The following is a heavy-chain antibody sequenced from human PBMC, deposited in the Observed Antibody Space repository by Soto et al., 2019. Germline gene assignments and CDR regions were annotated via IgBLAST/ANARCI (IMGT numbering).Heavy chain of an antibody. Sequence: GGSLRLSCAASGFSFSISPMHWVRQAPGKGPEWVALTSYDGTNKFYADSVKGRFTISRDNSKSTLYLQVDSLRPEDAAVYYCARDPKTSGGQHWAFNYFDSWGQGTLVTVSS. J-gene: IGHJ4*02. D-gene: IGHD7-27*01. CDR3: ARDPKTSGGQHWAFNYFDS. CDR1: GFSFSISP. V-gene: IGHV3-30-3*01. CDR2: TSYDGTNK.